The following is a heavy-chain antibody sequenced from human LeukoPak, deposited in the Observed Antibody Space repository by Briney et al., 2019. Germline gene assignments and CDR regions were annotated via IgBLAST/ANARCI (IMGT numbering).Heavy chain of an antibody. CDR3: ARDQGWGDWYFDL. J-gene: IGHJ2*01. D-gene: IGHD3-10*01. CDR1: GGPIRSSY. CDR2: LFYNGNT. Sequence: SETLSLTCTVSGGPIRSSYWSWIRQPPGKGLEWIGYLFYNGNTNYNSSLKSRVTISVDTSKNQFSLKLNSLTAADTAVYFCARDQGWGDWYFDLWGRGTLVTVSS. V-gene: IGHV4-59*01.